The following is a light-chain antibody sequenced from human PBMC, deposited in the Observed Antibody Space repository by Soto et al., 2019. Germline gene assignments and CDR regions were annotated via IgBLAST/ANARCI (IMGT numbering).Light chain of an antibody. V-gene: IGLV2-14*01. CDR2: ELN. CDR1: STDVGGYNY. CDR3: SSHTSSNTRV. J-gene: IGLJ1*01. Sequence: QSALTQPASVSGSPGQSIAISCTGTSTDVGGYNYVSWYQQHPGKSPKIIIYELNTRPSGVSNRFSGSKSGNTASLTITGLQAEDEADYYCSSHTSSNTRVFVTGTKVTVL.